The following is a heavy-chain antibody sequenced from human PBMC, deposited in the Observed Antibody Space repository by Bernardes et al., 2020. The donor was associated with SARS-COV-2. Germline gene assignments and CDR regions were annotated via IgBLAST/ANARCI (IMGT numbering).Heavy chain of an antibody. J-gene: IGHJ5*02. CDR2: IDWDDDK. Sequence: SGPTLLKSTQTLTLTCPFSGFSLSPSGMCVSWIRQPPGKALEWLARIDWDDDKYYSTSLKTRLTISKDTSKNQVVLTMTNMDPVDTATYYCARSHYDILTGYSNWFDPWGQGTLVTVSS. CDR1: GFSLSPSGMC. V-gene: IGHV2-70*11. D-gene: IGHD3-9*01. CDR3: ARSHYDILTGYSNWFDP.